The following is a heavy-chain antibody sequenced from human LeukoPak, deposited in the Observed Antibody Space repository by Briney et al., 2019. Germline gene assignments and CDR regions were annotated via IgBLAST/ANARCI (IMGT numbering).Heavy chain of an antibody. CDR2: IYSGGST. V-gene: IGHV3-53*01. CDR3: ARAYRAHQTFHSYHYFDY. J-gene: IGHJ4*02. D-gene: IGHD5-18*01. Sequence: GGSLRLSCAASGFTVSSNYMSWVRQAPGKGLEWVSVIYSGGSTYYADSVKGRFTISRDNSKNTLYLQMNSLRAEDTAVYYCARAYRAHQTFHSYHYFDYWGQGTLVTVSS. CDR1: GFTVSSNY.